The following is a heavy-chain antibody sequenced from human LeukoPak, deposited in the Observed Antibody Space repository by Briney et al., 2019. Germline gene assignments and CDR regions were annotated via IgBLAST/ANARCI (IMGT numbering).Heavy chain of an antibody. D-gene: IGHD4-11*01. Sequence: SETLSLTCTVSGGSVSSDNYFWSWIRQPAGKGLEWIGRVSISENINYNPSLQSRVSLSLDASKNQFSLKLSSVTAADTAVYYCARKDSNPDYWGQGTLVTVSS. CDR3: ARKDSNPDY. CDR1: GGSVSSDNYF. CDR2: VSISENI. V-gene: IGHV4-61*02. J-gene: IGHJ4*02.